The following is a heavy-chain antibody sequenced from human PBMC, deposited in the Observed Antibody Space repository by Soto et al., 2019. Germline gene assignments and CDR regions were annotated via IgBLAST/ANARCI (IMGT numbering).Heavy chain of an antibody. J-gene: IGHJ4*02. D-gene: IGHD3-3*01. V-gene: IGHV1-69*13. CDR1: AGTLSSFA. Sequence: SLQVSCKASAGTLSSFAISWVRQAPGQGLEWMGGIIPIYDTTNYAQTFQGRVTITADESTNTAFMELSSMRSVDTAVYYCARARAERERSYDFWSGSFDYWGQGSLVTVSS. CDR3: ARARAERERSYDFWSGSFDY. CDR2: IIPIYDTT.